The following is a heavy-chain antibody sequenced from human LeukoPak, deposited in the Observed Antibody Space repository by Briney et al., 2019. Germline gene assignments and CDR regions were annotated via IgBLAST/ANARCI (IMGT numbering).Heavy chain of an antibody. CDR3: ARDLGTMVRGIIIRGYFDY. CDR1: GHTFTSFG. CDR2: ISAYNGNT. Sequence: ASVKVSCKTSGHTFTSFGFSWVRQAPGQGLERMGWISAYNGNTNYAQELQGRVTMTTDTSTSTAYMELRSLRSDDTAVYYCARDLGTMVRGIIIRGYFDYWGRGTLVTVSS. V-gene: IGHV1-18*01. D-gene: IGHD3-10*01. J-gene: IGHJ4*02.